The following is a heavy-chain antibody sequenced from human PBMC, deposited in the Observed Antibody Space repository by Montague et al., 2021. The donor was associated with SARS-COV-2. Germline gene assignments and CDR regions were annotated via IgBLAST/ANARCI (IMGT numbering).Heavy chain of an antibody. J-gene: IGHJ6*02. CDR2: INQIGST. V-gene: IGHV4-34*01. Sequence: SETLSLTCAVYGGSFSGYYWSGIRQPPGKGLDWIGEINQIGSTNYNPSLRIRVTISVDTSKNQFSLKLSSVTAADTAVYYCARGSGCSGGSFYFEWDPYYYYGMDVWGQGTTVTVSS. CDR3: ARGSGCSGGSFYFEWDPYYYYGMDV. D-gene: IGHD2-15*01. CDR1: GGSFSGYY.